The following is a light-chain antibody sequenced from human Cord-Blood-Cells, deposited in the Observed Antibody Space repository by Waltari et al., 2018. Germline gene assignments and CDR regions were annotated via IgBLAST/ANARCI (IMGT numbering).Light chain of an antibody. J-gene: IGKJ4*01. CDR3: QQSYSTHALT. Sequence: DIQMTQSPSSLSASVGASVTITCRASQSISSYLNWYQQKPGKAPKLLIYAASSLQSGVPSRFSGSGSGTDFTLTISSLQPEDFATYYCQQSYSTHALTFGGGTKVEIK. CDR2: AAS. V-gene: IGKV1-39*01. CDR1: QSISSY.